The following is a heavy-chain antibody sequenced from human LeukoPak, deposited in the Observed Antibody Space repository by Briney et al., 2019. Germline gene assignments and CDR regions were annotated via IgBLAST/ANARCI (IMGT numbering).Heavy chain of an antibody. CDR1: GGSISSGGYY. J-gene: IGHJ3*02. CDR3: ARGTVDCSSTSCYKGAFDI. CDR2: IYHSGST. V-gene: IGHV4-30-2*01. D-gene: IGHD2-2*02. Sequence: SETLSLTCTVSGGSISSGGYYWSWIRQPPGKGLEWIGYIYHSGSTYYNPSLKSRVTISVDRSKNQFSLKLSSVTAADTAVYYCARGTVDCSSTSCYKGAFDIWGQGTMVTVSS.